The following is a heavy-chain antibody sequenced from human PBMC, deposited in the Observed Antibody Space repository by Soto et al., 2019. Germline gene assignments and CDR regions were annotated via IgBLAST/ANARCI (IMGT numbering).Heavy chain of an antibody. J-gene: IGHJ6*02. CDR2: IWYDGSNK. Sequence: GGSLRLSCAASGFTFSSYGMHWVRQAPGKGLEWVAVIWYDGSNKYYADSVKGRFTISRDNSKNTLYLQMNSLRAEDTAVYYCARDRVGCGGDCYPIGDAHNYGMDVWGQGTTVTVSS. CDR3: ARDRVGCGGDCYPIGDAHNYGMDV. CDR1: GFTFSSYG. V-gene: IGHV3-33*01. D-gene: IGHD2-21*02.